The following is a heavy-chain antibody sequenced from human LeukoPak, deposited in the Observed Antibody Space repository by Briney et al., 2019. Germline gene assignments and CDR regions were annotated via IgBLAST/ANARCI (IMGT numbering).Heavy chain of an antibody. CDR2: INHSGST. CDR1: GGSFSGYY. CDR3: AREHVAAPHVGGSNYNWLDP. J-gene: IGHJ5*02. V-gene: IGHV4-34*01. D-gene: IGHD6-25*01. Sequence: SETLSLTCAVYGGSFSGYYWSWIRQPPGKGLEWIGEINHSGSTNYNPSLKSRVTISVDTSKNQFSLKLSSVTAADTAVYYCAREHVAAPHVGGSNYNWLDPWGQGTLVTISS.